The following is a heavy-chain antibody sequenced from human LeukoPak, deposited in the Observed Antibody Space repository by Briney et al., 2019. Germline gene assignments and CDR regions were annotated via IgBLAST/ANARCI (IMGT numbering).Heavy chain of an antibody. Sequence: GGSLRLSCAASGFTFSYYWMSWVRQGPGKGLEWVANIREDGSEKYYGDSVKGRFTISRDNAKNSLYLQMNSLRAEDTAIYYCARDISWGQGILVTVSS. CDR3: ARDIS. CDR1: GFTFSYYW. CDR2: IREDGSEK. J-gene: IGHJ5*02. V-gene: IGHV3-7*03.